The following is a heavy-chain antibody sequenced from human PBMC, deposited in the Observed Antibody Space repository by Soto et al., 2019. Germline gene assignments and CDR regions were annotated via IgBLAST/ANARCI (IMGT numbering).Heavy chain of an antibody. V-gene: IGHV5-51*01. CDR2: IYPGDHET. CDR1: GYTFTNLW. J-gene: IGHJ4*02. D-gene: IGHD6-13*01. CDR3: ARSPRSSPYFDY. Sequence: EESLTIYRQCSGYTFTNLWIGWVRQLPGKGLEWMGIIYPGDHETRYSPSFHGKVTISADKSINTAYLQWNSLEASDTAFYFCARSPRSSPYFDYCGQGALVTVSS.